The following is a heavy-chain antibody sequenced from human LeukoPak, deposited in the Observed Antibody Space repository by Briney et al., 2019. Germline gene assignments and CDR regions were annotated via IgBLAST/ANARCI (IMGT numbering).Heavy chain of an antibody. Sequence: PGGSLRLSCAASGFTFSSYAMHWVRQAPGKGLEWVAVISYDGSNKYYADSVKGRFTISRDNSKNTLYLQMNSLRAEDTAFYYCAKGSAQYYFDPWGQGTLVTVSS. CDR3: AKGSAQYYFDP. V-gene: IGHV3-30*04. CDR2: ISYDGSNK. J-gene: IGHJ4*02. CDR1: GFTFSSYA. D-gene: IGHD3-10*01.